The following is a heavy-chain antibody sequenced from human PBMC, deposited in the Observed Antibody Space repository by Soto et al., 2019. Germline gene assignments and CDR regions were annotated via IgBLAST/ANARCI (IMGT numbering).Heavy chain of an antibody. CDR2: IYYSGST. CDR3: ASLGGFDP. V-gene: IGHV4-39*01. CDR1: GCSISSSSYY. J-gene: IGHJ5*02. Sequence: QLQLQESGPGLVKPSETLSLTCTVSGCSISSSSYYWGWIRQPPGKGLEWIGSIYYSGSTYYNPSLKSRVTISVDTSKNQFSLRLSSVTAADTAVYYCASLGGFDPWGQGTLVTVSS.